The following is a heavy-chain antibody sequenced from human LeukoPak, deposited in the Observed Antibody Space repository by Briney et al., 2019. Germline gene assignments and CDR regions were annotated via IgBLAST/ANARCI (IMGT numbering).Heavy chain of an antibody. J-gene: IGHJ5*01. V-gene: IGHV3-23*01. CDR1: GFTFSSYA. Sequence: GGSLRLSCAASGFTFSSYAMTWVRQAPGKGLEWVSVISGSGDTTYYADSVKGRFTMSRDNSKNTLFLQMNSLRPEDTAIYYCAKGKYTGSWYYDSWGQGTLVSVSS. CDR3: AKGKYTGSWYYDS. CDR2: ISGSGDTT. D-gene: IGHD6-13*01.